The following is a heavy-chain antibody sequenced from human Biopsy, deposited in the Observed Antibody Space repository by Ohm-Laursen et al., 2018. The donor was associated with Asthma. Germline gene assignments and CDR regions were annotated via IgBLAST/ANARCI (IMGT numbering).Heavy chain of an antibody. V-gene: IGHV4-31*03. CDR1: GDSTTSGGCC. J-gene: IGHJ4*02. Sequence: TLSLTCTVSGDSTTSGGCCWNWIRQHPGKGLEWIRHIHHSGTSYFKPSLKSRVSFSRDTSKNQFSLRLSSVTAADTALYYCARIPRRSGSYFVDYWGQGTLVTVSS. CDR3: ARIPRRSGSYFVDY. D-gene: IGHD3-22*01. CDR2: IHHSGTS.